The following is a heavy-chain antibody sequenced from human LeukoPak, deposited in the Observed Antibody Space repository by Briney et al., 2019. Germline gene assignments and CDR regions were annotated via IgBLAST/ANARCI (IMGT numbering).Heavy chain of an antibody. D-gene: IGHD3-16*01. Sequence: GASVKVSCKVSGYTLTELSMHWVRQAPGQGLEWMGWINPNSGGTNYAQKFQGRVTMTRDTSISTAYMELSRLRSDDTAVYYCARVDARRENSVWAYYYYYGMDVWGQGTTVTVSS. V-gene: IGHV1-2*02. J-gene: IGHJ6*02. CDR1: GYTLTELS. CDR2: INPNSGGT. CDR3: ARVDARRENSVWAYYYYYGMDV.